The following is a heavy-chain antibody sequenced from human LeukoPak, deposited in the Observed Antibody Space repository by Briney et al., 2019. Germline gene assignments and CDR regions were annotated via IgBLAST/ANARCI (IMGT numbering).Heavy chain of an antibody. V-gene: IGHV3-64*01. J-gene: IGHJ4*02. Sequence: PGGSLRLSCAASGFTFSSYAMHWVRQAPGKGLEYVSAISSNGGSTYYANSVKGRFTISRDNSKNTLYLQMRSLRAEDMAVYYCAREEYCSSTSCYARLFDYWGQGTLVTVSS. CDR1: GFTFSSYA. D-gene: IGHD2-2*01. CDR2: ISSNGGST. CDR3: AREEYCSSTSCYARLFDY.